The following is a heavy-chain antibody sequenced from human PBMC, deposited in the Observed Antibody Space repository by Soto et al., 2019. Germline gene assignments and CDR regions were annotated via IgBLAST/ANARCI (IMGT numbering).Heavy chain of an antibody. Sequence: PSEPLSLSKTVDWGTFRGYDGSGILQPPGKGLEWIGEINHSGSTNYNPSLKSRVTISVDTSKNQFSLKLSSVTAADTAVYYCARGPPRLRWKAEYYFDYWGQGTLVTVSS. J-gene: IGHJ4*02. CDR1: WGTFRGYD. CDR3: ARGPPRLRWKAEYYFDY. V-gene: IGHV4-34*01. CDR2: INHSGST. D-gene: IGHD3-16*01.